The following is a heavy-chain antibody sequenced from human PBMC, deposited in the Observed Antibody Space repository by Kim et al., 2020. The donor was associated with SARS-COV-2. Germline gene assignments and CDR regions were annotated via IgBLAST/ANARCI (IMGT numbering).Heavy chain of an antibody. V-gene: IGHV4-59*01. CDR2: T. D-gene: IGHD1-26*01. Sequence: TKYTPPRMSRVTISSDTSGNQFSLKLTSVTAADTAVYYCARRGASGRSFDHWGQGTLLTVSS. J-gene: IGHJ4*02. CDR3: ARRGASGRSFDH.